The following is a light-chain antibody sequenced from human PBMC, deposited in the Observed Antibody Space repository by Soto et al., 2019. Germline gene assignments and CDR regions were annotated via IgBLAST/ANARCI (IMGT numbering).Light chain of an antibody. CDR2: DAS. J-gene: IGKJ1*01. Sequence: EIVLTQSPATLSLSPGERATLSCRSSQSVSSSLAWYQQKPGQAPRLLIFDASNRATGIPARFSGSGSGTDFTLTISSLEPEDFAVYYCQQYGSSPWTFGQGTKVDI. CDR1: QSVSSS. CDR3: QQYGSSPWT. V-gene: IGKV3-11*01.